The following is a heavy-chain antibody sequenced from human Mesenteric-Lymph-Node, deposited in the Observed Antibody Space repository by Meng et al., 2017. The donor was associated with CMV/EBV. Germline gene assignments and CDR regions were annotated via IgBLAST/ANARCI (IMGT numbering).Heavy chain of an antibody. CDR2: IFYSGSA. V-gene: IGHV4-39*02. D-gene: IGHD3-10*01. Sequence: HRHLRGSGPRLVKPSQTLSLKGTVSGGSISSSWHYWGWIRQPPGKGLEWIGSIFYSGSAHYNPALESRVTISIDKSKNEFFLNLGSVTAADTAMYFCARDTLTYSYGPGWIDPWGQGTLVTVSS. CDR3: ARDTLTYSYGPGWIDP. J-gene: IGHJ5*02. CDR1: GGSISSSWHY.